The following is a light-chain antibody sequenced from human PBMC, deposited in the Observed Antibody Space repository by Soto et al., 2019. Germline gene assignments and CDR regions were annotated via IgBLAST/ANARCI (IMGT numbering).Light chain of an antibody. CDR2: GAS. CDR3: QQYDSSPFT. V-gene: IGKV3-20*01. CDR1: QSVRSSY. Sequence: EIVLTQSPGTLSLSPGERATLSCRASQSVRSSYLAWYQQKPGQAPRLLIYGASSRATGIPDRFSGSGSGTDFTLTISRLEPEDFAVYYCQQYDSSPFTFGPGTKVDIK. J-gene: IGKJ3*01.